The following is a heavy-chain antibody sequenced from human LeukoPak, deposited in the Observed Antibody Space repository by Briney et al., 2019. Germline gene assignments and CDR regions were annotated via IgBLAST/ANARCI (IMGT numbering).Heavy chain of an antibody. CDR1: GGSISSHY. Sequence: SETLSFTCTVSGGSISSHYWSWFRQTPGERPEWIAFIYYSGTTNYNPSLKGRVTISIDSSKNQSSLKLSSVTAADTAIYYCARGTGFYDSSGHYYWGYFDSWGQGTLVPVSS. D-gene: IGHD3-22*01. J-gene: IGHJ4*02. CDR2: IYYSGTT. CDR3: ARGTGFYDSSGHYYWGYFDS. V-gene: IGHV4-59*11.